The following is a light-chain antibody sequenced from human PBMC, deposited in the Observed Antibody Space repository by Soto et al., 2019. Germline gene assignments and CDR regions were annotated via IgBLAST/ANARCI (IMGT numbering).Light chain of an antibody. CDR3: QQHLGRHT. V-gene: IGKV3-11*01. CDR2: DAS. J-gene: IGKJ1*01. CDR1: QSVSGY. Sequence: DIVLTQSPVTLSVYPGEIATLSCRASQSVSGYLVWYQQKPGQAPRLLIYDASTRAAGIPARFIGSGSGTDFTLTISSLEPEDSAVYYCQQHLGRHTFGQGTKVDIK.